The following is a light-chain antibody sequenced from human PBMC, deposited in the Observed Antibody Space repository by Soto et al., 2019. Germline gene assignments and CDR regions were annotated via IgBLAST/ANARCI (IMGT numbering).Light chain of an antibody. V-gene: IGKV3D-20*01. J-gene: IGKJ4*01. CDR3: QQFGSLIT. CDR1: QSITNNY. Sequence: DIVLTQSPATLSLSPGERATLSCGASQSITNNYLAWYQQKPGLAPRLLIYDTSKRAIGIPDRFSGSGSGTDFTLTISRLEPEDFAVYYCQQFGSLITFGGGTKVDI. CDR2: DTS.